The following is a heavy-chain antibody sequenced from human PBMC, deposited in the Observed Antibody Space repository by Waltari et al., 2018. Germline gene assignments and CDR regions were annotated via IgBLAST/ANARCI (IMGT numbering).Heavy chain of an antibody. V-gene: IGHV3-53*01. Sequence: EVQVVESGGDLIQPGGSLRLSCAASGFTVSATYMTWVRQAPGKGLDVGGTSFVTGKTHYADSVRGRFTSSRDSSRNSVYLQMDNRRAEDTATYYCARVTVVARVSDVFDVWGQGTMITVSS. CDR1: GFTVSATY. CDR2: SFVTGKT. J-gene: IGHJ3*01. D-gene: IGHD6-6*01. CDR3: ARVTVVARVSDVFDV.